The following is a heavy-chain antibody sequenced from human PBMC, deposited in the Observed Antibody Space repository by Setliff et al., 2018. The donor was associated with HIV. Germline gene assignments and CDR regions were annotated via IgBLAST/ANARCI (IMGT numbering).Heavy chain of an antibody. D-gene: IGHD3-10*01. CDR2: ISSSGRTI. CDR1: GFRFSDYY. CDR3: ARDYNRGAFWHL. V-gene: IGHV3-11*04. Sequence: GGSLRLSCAASGFRFSDYYMNWIRQAPGKGLEWISSISSSGRTIKYADSVKGRFTISRDNAKRSLYLQMNSLRVEDTAVYYCARDYNRGAFWHLWGQGTQVTVSS. J-gene: IGHJ4*02.